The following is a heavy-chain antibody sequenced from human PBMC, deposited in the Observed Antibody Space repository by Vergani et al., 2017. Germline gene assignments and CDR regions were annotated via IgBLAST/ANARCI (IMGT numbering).Heavy chain of an antibody. CDR1: GFTFTSSA. CDR2: IVVGSGNT. D-gene: IGHD3-10*01. Sequence: QMQLVQSGPAVKKPGTSVKVSCKASGFTFTSSAMQWVRQARGQRLEWIGWIVVGSGNTNYAQKFQERVTITADESTSTAYMELSSLRSEDTAVYYCARNREVRGVMGGMDVWGQGTTVTVSS. CDR3: ARNREVRGVMGGMDV. V-gene: IGHV1-58*02. J-gene: IGHJ6*02.